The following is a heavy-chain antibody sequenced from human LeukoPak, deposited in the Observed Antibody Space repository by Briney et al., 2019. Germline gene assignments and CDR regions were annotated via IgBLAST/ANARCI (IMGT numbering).Heavy chain of an antibody. V-gene: IGHV3-7*01. CDR3: ARPCSSSWSDAFDI. J-gene: IGHJ3*02. D-gene: IGHD6-13*01. CDR2: IKQDGSEK. CDR1: GFTFSNYW. Sequence: PGGSLRLSCAASGFTFSNYWMSWVRQAPGKGLEWVANIKQDGSEKYSVDSVKGRFTISRDNAKNSLYLQMSSLRAEDTAVYYCARPCSSSWSDAFDIWGQGTMVTVSS.